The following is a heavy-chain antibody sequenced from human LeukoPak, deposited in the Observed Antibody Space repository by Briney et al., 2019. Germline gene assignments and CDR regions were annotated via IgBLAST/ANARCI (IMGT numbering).Heavy chain of an antibody. Sequence: QPGGSLRLSCAASGFTFRSYWMSWVRQAPGKGLEWVANIKQDGSEKYYVDSVKGRFTISRDNAKNSLYLQMNSLRAEDTAVYYCARTRSSSYYYYYYMDVWGKGTTVTVSS. V-gene: IGHV3-7*01. D-gene: IGHD6-6*01. CDR1: GFTFRSYW. CDR3: ARTRSSSYYYYYYMDV. J-gene: IGHJ6*03. CDR2: IKQDGSEK.